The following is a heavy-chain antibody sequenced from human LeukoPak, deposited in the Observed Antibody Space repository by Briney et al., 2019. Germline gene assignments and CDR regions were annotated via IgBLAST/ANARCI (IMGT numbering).Heavy chain of an antibody. J-gene: IGHJ4*02. CDR1: GFTFSSYG. CDR3: ARDAAGFDY. V-gene: IGHV3-33*01. Sequence: QPGRSLRLSCAASGFTFSSYGMHWVRQAPGKGLEWVAVIWYGGSNKYYADSVKGRFTISRDNSKNTLYLQMNSLRAEDTAVYYCARDAAGFDYWGQGTLVTVSS. D-gene: IGHD6-13*01. CDR2: IWYGGSNK.